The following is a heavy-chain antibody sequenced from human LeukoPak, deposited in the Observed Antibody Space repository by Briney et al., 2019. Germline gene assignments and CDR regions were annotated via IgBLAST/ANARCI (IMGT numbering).Heavy chain of an antibody. D-gene: IGHD5-18*01. CDR3: AKGGKTAISIQYFDY. V-gene: IGHV3-23*01. J-gene: IGHJ4*02. CDR1: GFTFSSYA. Sequence: LSGGSLRLSCAASGFTFSSYAMSWVRQAPGKGLEWVSAISGSGGSTYYADSVKGRFTISRDNSKNTLYLQMNSLRAEDTAVYYCAKGGKTAISIQYFDYWGQGTLVTVSS. CDR2: ISGSGGST.